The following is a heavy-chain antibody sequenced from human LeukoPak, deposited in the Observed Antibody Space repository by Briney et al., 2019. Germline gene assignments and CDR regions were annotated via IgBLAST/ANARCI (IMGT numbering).Heavy chain of an antibody. Sequence: PSETLSLTCTGTGGSISTYYWSWIRQPPGKGLEGIGHIYYSGSTNYNPSLESRVSISVDTSKNQFSLKLSSVTAADTAVYYCARDGGPRAVAGPPYGMDVWGQGTTVTVSS. J-gene: IGHJ6*02. V-gene: IGHV4-59*01. CDR2: IYYSGST. CDR3: ARDGGPRAVAGPPYGMDV. CDR1: GGSISTYY. D-gene: IGHD6-19*01.